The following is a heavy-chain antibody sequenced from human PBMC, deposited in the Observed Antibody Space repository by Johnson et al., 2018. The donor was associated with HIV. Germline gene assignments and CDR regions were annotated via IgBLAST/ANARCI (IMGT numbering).Heavy chain of an antibody. D-gene: IGHD3-3*01. CDR2: ISSSGSTI. V-gene: IGHV3-11*04. Sequence: QVQLVESGGGLVKPGGSLRLSCAASGFTFSDYYMSWIRQAPGKGLEWVSYISSSGSTIYYADSVKGRFTISRDNAKKSLYLQMNSLRAEDTAVYYCARVTTYNFWSGYQDDAFDIWGQGTMVTVSS. J-gene: IGHJ3*02. CDR1: GFTFSDYY. CDR3: ARVTTYNFWSGYQDDAFDI.